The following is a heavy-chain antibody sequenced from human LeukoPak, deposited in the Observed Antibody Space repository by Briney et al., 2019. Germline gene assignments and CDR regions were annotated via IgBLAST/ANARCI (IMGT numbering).Heavy chain of an antibody. CDR3: ARKYCSSTSGSDELDDY. CDR2: ISAYNGNT. D-gene: IGHD2-2*01. Sequence: ASVKVSCKASGYTFTSYGISWVRQAPGQGLEWMGWISAYNGNTNYAQKLQGRVTMTTDTSTSTAYMELRSLRSDDTAVYYCARKYCSSTSGSDELDDYWGQGTLVTVSS. J-gene: IGHJ4*02. CDR1: GYTFTSYG. V-gene: IGHV1-18*04.